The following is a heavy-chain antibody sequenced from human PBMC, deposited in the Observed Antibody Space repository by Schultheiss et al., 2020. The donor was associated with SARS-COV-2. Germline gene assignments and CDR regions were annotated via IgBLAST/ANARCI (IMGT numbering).Heavy chain of an antibody. V-gene: IGHV4-59*04. CDR1: GGSISSYY. CDR3: AREGVGIIVVVPAGRDAFDI. D-gene: IGHD2-2*01. Sequence: SETLSLTCTVSGGSISSYYWSWIRQPPGKGLEWIGYIYYSGSTYYNPSLKSRVTMSVDTSKNQFSLQLNSVTPEDTAVYYCAREGVGIIVVVPAGRDAFDIWGQGTMVTVSS. CDR2: IYYSGST. J-gene: IGHJ3*02.